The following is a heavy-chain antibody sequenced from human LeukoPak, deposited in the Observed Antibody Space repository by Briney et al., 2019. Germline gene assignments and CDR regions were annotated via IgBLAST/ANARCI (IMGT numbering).Heavy chain of an antibody. Sequence: GGSLRLSCAASGFTFSSYSMNWVRQAPGKGLEWVSSISSSSSYIYYADSVEGRFIISRDNAKNSLYLQMNSLRAEDTAVYYCARDLRPRPQISITMIVVVTDWFDPWGQGTLVTVSS. CDR3: ARDLRPRPQISITMIVVVTDWFDP. CDR1: GFTFSSYS. D-gene: IGHD3-22*01. CDR2: ISSSSSYI. V-gene: IGHV3-21*01. J-gene: IGHJ5*02.